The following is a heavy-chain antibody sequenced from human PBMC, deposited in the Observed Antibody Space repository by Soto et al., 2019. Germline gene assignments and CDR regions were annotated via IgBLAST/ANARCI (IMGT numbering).Heavy chain of an antibody. J-gene: IGHJ6*02. D-gene: IGHD6-13*01. V-gene: IGHV1-2*02. CDR1: GFTFSAYY. Sequence: ASVKVSCKASGFTFSAYYIYWVRQAPGQGLERIGWINPNSGGTNNAQKFQGRVTMTRDTSTSTVYMELSALIPDDTAVYYCARSLLDEYSSSWRSAYYGMDVWGQGTTVTVSS. CDR2: INPNSGGT. CDR3: ARSLLDEYSSSWRSAYYGMDV.